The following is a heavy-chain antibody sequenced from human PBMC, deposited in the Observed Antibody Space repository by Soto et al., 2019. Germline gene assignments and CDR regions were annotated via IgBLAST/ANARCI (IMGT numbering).Heavy chain of an antibody. Sequence: GASVKVSCKASGYTFTGYYMHWVRQAPGQGLEWMGWINPNSGGTNYAQKFQGWVTMTRDTSISTAYMELSRLRSDDTAVYYCARGEGGPYYYGSGSDRRDYYYYGMDVWGQGTTVTVSS. CDR3: ARGEGGPYYYGSGSDRRDYYYYGMDV. CDR1: GYTFTGYY. CDR2: INPNSGGT. D-gene: IGHD3-10*01. J-gene: IGHJ6*02. V-gene: IGHV1-2*04.